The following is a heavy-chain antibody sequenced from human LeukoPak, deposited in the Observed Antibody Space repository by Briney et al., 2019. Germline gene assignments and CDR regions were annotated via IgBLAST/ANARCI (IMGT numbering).Heavy chain of an antibody. Sequence: PSETLSLTCTVSGGSISSSSYYWGWIRQPPGKGLEWIGSIYYSGSTYYNPSLKSRVTISVDTSKNQFSLKLSSVTAADTAVYYCARVMGSGYYRKEYFQHWGQGTLVTVSS. D-gene: IGHD3-22*01. V-gene: IGHV4-39*07. J-gene: IGHJ1*01. CDR3: ARVMGSGYYRKEYFQH. CDR1: GGSISSSSYY. CDR2: IYYSGST.